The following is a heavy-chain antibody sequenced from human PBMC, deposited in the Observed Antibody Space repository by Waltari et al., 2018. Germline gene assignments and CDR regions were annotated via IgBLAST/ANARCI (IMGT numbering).Heavy chain of an antibody. Sequence: EVQLVEYGGGLVQPGRYMRISCTGSGFTLDDYVMGRVRQDAGKGLEWVGFIRRKAYGGTTEYAASVKGRFTISRDDSKSIAFLQMNSLKTEDTAVYYCTREGIITSGMVLETYYMDVWGKGTTVTVSS. D-gene: IGHD3-10*01. CDR1: GFTLDDYV. CDR3: TREGIITSGMVLETYYMDV. CDR2: IRRKAYGGTT. V-gene: IGHV3-49*04. J-gene: IGHJ6*03.